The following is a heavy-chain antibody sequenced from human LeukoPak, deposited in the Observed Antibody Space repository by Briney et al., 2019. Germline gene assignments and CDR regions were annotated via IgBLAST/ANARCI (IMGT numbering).Heavy chain of an antibody. D-gene: IGHD1-1*01. Sequence: GGSLRLSCAASAFTFSNYWMSWVRQAPGKGPEWVANIKEDGGEINYLDSVKGRFTISRDNAKNSLYLQMNRLRAEDTAVYYCARDRDSRNDYFDPWGQGTLVIVSS. CDR2: IKEDGGEI. V-gene: IGHV3-7*01. J-gene: IGHJ4*02. CDR3: ARDRDSRNDYFDP. CDR1: AFTFSNYW.